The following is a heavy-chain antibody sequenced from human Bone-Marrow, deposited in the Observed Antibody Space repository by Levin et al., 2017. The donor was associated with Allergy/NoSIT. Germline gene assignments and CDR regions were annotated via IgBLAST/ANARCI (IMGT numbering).Heavy chain of an antibody. J-gene: IGHJ6*03. CDR1: GGSFSDYY. V-gene: IGHV4-34*01. Sequence: KSSETLSLTCAVFGGSFSDYYWTWIRQPPGKGLEWIGEVHFSGSTHSNSSLKSRVTMSADTSKNQFSLKLRYVTAADTAVYYCARGARWYSHGSYYYYMDVWGKGTAVTVSS. CDR2: VHFSGST. D-gene: IGHD6-13*01. CDR3: ARGARWYSHGSYYYYMDV.